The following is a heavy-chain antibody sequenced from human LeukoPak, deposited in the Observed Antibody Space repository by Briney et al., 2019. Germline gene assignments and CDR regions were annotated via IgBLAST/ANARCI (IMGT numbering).Heavy chain of an antibody. CDR2: VFYSGKT. CDR1: GGSISISSYY. D-gene: IGHD5-18*01. Sequence: PSETLSLTCTVSGGSISISSYYWSWIRQSPGKGLEWIGYVFYSGKTDYSPSLRSRVSMSVDTSKNQFSLKVTSVTAADTAVYYCARHSPHGYSYGLFDYWGQGTLVTVSS. V-gene: IGHV4-61*05. CDR3: ARHSPHGYSYGLFDY. J-gene: IGHJ4*02.